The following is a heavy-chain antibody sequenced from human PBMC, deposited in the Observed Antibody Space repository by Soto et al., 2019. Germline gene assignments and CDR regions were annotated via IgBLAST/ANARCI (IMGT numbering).Heavy chain of an antibody. CDR1: GGSITSSSYY. CDR3: ASPAGADYTFDY. CDR2: IYYRGNT. J-gene: IGHJ4*02. Sequence: QLQLHESGPGLVKPSETLSLTCAVSGGSITSSSYYWGWIRQAPGRGLEWIGTIYYRGNTYYNPSLESRVTISADTSKNQLSLTLRSVTAADTAVYYCASPAGADYTFDYWGQGILVTVSS. D-gene: IGHD4-4*01. V-gene: IGHV4-39*01.